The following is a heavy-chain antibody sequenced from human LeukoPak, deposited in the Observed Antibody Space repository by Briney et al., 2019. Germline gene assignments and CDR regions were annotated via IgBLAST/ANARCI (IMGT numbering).Heavy chain of an antibody. CDR1: GFTFSSYS. CDR3: ARDGVVYGMDV. J-gene: IGHJ6*02. CDR2: ISSSSSTI. V-gene: IGHV3-48*04. D-gene: IGHD2-15*01. Sequence: GGSLRLSCAASGFTFSSYSMNWVRQAPGEGLEWVSYISSSSSTIYYADSVKGRFTISRDNAKNSLYLQMNSLRAEDTAVYYCARDGVVYGMDVWGQGTTVTVSS.